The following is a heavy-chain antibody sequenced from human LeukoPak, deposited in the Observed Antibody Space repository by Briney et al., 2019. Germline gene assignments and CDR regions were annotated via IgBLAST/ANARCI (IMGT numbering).Heavy chain of an antibody. V-gene: IGHV3-48*02. CDR3: ARGWDHFDF. Sequence: GGSLRLSCVGSGFTFSSYSMNWVRQAPGKGLEWVSYVSGSSITIYYADSVKGRFTISRDNANNLLSLQMSSLRDEDTAVYFCARGWDHFDFWGQGTLVTVSS. D-gene: IGHD1-26*01. CDR1: GFTFSSYS. J-gene: IGHJ4*02. CDR2: VSGSSITI.